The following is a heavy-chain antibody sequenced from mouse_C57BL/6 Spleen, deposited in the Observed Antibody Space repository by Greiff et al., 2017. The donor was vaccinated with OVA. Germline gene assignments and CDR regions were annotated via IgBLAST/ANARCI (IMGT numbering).Heavy chain of an antibody. J-gene: IGHJ3*01. V-gene: IGHV1-52*01. D-gene: IGHD1-1*01. CDR1: GYTFTSYW. CDR3: ARAYGSSPWFAY. Sequence: QVQLQQPGAELVRPGSSVKLSCKASGYTFTSYWMHWVKQRPIQGLEWIGNIDPSDSETHYNQKFKDKATLTVDKSASTAYMQLSSLTSEDSAVYYGARAYGSSPWFAYWGQGTLVTVSA. CDR2: IDPSDSET.